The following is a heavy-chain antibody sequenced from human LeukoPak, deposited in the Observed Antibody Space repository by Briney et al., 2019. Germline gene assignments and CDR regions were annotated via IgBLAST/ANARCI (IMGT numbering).Heavy chain of an antibody. D-gene: IGHD3-16*01. V-gene: IGHV4-59*08. CDR1: GDSIGSYY. CDR3: ARHRYGDVYYFDF. J-gene: IGHJ4*02. CDR2: IYYTGST. Sequence: PSEPLSLTCTVSGDSIGSYYWSWIRQPPGQQLEWIGYIYYTGSTNYSPSLKSRATISVDTSKNQFSLKVSSVTAADTAVYYCARHRYGDVYYFDFWGQGTLVTVSS.